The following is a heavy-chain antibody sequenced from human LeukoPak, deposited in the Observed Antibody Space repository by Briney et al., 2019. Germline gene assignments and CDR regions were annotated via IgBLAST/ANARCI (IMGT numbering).Heavy chain of an antibody. V-gene: IGHV3-48*04. CDR2: ISSSSTI. CDR1: GFTFSSYS. CDR3: ARDLGSGYN. Sequence: PGGSLRLSCAASGFTFSSYSMNWVRQAPGKGLEWVSYISSSSTIYYADSVKGRFTISRDNAKNSLYLQMNSLRAEDTAVYYCARDLGSGYNWGQGTLVTVSS. D-gene: IGHD5-12*01. J-gene: IGHJ4*02.